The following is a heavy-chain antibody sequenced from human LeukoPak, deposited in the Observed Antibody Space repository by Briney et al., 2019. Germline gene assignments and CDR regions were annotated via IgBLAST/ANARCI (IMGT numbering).Heavy chain of an antibody. CDR3: GRDWKLDY. Sequence: GGSLRLSCAASGFTFNNYAMSWVRQAPGKGLEWVSAIGDSGGGTKYADSVKGRFTISRDNSRSTLYLQMNSLRVEDTAIYYCGRDWKLDYWGQGALVTVSP. D-gene: IGHD1-1*01. V-gene: IGHV3-23*01. J-gene: IGHJ4*02. CDR1: GFTFNNYA. CDR2: IGDSGGGT.